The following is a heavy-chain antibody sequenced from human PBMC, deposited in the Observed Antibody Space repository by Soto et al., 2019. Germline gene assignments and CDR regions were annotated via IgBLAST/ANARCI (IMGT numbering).Heavy chain of an antibody. D-gene: IGHD3-22*01. CDR2: IIPIFGTA. J-gene: IGHJ4*02. CDR1: GGTFSSYA. CDR3: ARKWHASSGYALGY. V-gene: IGHV1-69*12. Sequence: QVQLVQSGAEVKKPGSSVKVSCKASGGTFSSYAISWVRQAPGHGLEWMGGIIPIFGTANYAQKFQGRVTITADESTSTASMELRRLRSEDTAVYYCARKWHASSGYALGYWGQGTLVTVSS.